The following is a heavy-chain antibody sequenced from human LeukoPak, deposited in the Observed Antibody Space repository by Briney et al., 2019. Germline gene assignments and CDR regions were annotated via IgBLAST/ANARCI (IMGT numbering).Heavy chain of an antibody. Sequence: SETLSLTCTVSGGSISSSSYYWGWIRQPPGKGLEWIGSIYYSGSTYYNPSLKSRVTISVDTSKNQFSLKLSSVTAADTAVYYCARQLLWFGEQGWFDPWGQGTLVTVSS. CDR1: GGSISSSSYY. CDR3: ARQLLWFGEQGWFDP. J-gene: IGHJ5*02. V-gene: IGHV4-39*01. CDR2: IYYSGST. D-gene: IGHD3-10*01.